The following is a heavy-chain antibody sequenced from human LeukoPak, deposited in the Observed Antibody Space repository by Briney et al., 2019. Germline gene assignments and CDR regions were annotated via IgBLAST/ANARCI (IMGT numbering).Heavy chain of an antibody. V-gene: IGHV3-48*04. J-gene: IGHJ4*02. Sequence: GGSLRLSCAASGFTFSSYSMNWVRQAPGKGLEWVSYISSSSSTIYYADSVKGRFTISRDNAKNSLYLQMNSLRAEDTAVYYCARSIGKQWLVPDYWGQGTLVTVSS. D-gene: IGHD6-19*01. CDR1: GFTFSSYS. CDR2: ISSSSSTI. CDR3: ARSIGKQWLVPDY.